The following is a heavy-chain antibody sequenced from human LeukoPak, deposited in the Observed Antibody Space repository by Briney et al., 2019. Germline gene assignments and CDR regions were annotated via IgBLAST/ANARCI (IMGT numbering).Heavy chain of an antibody. J-gene: IGHJ6*02. Sequence: GGSLRLSREASGFTFSSYAMHWVRQAPGKGLEWVAVISYDGSNKYYADSVKGRFTISRDNSKNTLYLQMNSLRAEDTAVYYCARGRKSYYYGMDVWGQGTTVTVSS. D-gene: IGHD1-14*01. CDR3: ARGRKSYYYGMDV. CDR1: GFTFSSYA. V-gene: IGHV3-30*04. CDR2: ISYDGSNK.